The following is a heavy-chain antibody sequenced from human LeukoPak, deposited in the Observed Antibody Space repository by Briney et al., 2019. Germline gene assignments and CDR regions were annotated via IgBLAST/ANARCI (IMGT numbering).Heavy chain of an antibody. Sequence: GGSLRLSCAASDFTVSSSHMSWVRQAPGKGLEWVSLIYRAGGTHYADSVKGRFTISSDNFRNTLYLQMNSLRTEDTAFYYCARADDGFAYWGQGILVTVSS. V-gene: IGHV3-53*01. CDR3: ARADDGFAY. J-gene: IGHJ4*02. D-gene: IGHD4-17*01. CDR1: DFTVSSSH. CDR2: IYRAGGT.